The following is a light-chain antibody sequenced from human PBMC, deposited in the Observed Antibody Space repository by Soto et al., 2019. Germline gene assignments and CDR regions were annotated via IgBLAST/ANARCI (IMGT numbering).Light chain of an antibody. Sequence: QSVLTQSPSASGTPGQRVTISCSGSSSNIGTNTVNWFQQLPGTAPRLLIYVNSQRPSGVPDRSSGSKSGTSASLAISGLQSEDEADYFCAAWDDSLNGQVFGGGTKLTVL. CDR2: VNS. CDR1: SSNIGTNT. CDR3: AAWDDSLNGQV. V-gene: IGLV1-44*01. J-gene: IGLJ3*02.